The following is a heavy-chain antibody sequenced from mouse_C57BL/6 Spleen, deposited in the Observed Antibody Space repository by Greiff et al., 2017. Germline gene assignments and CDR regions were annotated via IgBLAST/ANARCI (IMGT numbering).Heavy chain of an antibody. V-gene: IGHV1-64*01. CDR2: IHPNSGST. Sequence: QVQLQQPGAELVKPGASVKLSCKASGYTFTSYWMHWVKQRPGQGLEWIGMIHPNSGSTNYNEKFKSKATLTVDKSSSTAYMQLSSLTSEDSAVYYGARKGDGSSYWYFDVWGTGTTVTVSS. CDR1: GYTFTSYW. D-gene: IGHD1-1*01. CDR3: ARKGDGSSYWYFDV. J-gene: IGHJ1*03.